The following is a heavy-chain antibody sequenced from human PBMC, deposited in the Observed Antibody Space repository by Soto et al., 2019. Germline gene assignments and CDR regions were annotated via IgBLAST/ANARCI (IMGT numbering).Heavy chain of an antibody. V-gene: IGHV4-39*01. CDR3: HYKFTSSSVDF. CDR2: IYYSGST. Sequence: SETLSLTCTVSGDSISSTNYYWGWIRQPPGKGLEWIGSIYYSGSTYYNPSLKSRVTISVDTSKNQFSLKLSSVTAADTAVYYCHYKFTSSSVDFWGQGTLVTVSS. J-gene: IGHJ4*02. CDR1: GDSISSTNYY. D-gene: IGHD6-6*01.